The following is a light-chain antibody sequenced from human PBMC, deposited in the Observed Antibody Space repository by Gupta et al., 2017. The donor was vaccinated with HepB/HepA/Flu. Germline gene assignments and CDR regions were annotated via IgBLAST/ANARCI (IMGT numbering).Light chain of an antibody. Sequence: DIQMTQSPSSVSASVGDRVTITCRASQNIGKWLAWYQQKAGKAPNLLLYDASKATRGVPSTFSSSSSCTDFTLTIITRQPDDFASYYCRRENDYPLSFGRGTKVEIK. CDR2: DAS. V-gene: IGKV1D-12*01. CDR3: RRENDYPLS. J-gene: IGKJ4*01. CDR1: QNIGKW.